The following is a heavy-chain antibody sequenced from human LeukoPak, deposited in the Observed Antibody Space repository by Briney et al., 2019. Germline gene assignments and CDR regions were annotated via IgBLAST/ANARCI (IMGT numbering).Heavy chain of an antibody. CDR1: GFFVSSNY. V-gene: IGHV3-66*01. CDR3: TRGEATGFDY. CDR2: IYSGGST. Sequence: GGSLRLFCAASGFFVSSNYMSWVRQAPGKGLEWVSVIYSGGSTYYADSVKGRFTISRDNSKNTLYLQMNSLRAEDTAAYYCTRGEATGFDYWGEGTLVTVSS. D-gene: IGHD3-9*01. J-gene: IGHJ4*02.